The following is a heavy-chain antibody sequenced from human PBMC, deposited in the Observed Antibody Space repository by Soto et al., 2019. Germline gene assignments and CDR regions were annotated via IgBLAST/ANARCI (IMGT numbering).Heavy chain of an antibody. D-gene: IGHD2-15*01. Sequence: PGGSLRLSCAVSGFSVSSNYISWVRQAPGKGLEWVSVIYSSGSTYYADSVKGRFTISRDSSKNTVYLQMNSLKAEDTAVYFCARAPGSGSFSDYFDYWGQGTLVTVSS. CDR2: IYSSGST. V-gene: IGHV3-53*01. J-gene: IGHJ4*02. CDR1: GFSVSSNY. CDR3: ARAPGSGSFSDYFDY.